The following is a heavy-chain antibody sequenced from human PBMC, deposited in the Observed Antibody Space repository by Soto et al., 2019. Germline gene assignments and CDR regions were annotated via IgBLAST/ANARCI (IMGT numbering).Heavy chain of an antibody. CDR1: GGSISSYY. Sequence: PSETLSLTCTVSGGSISSYYWSWIRQPAGKGLEWIGRIYTGGSTNYNPSLKSRVTMSVDTSKNQFSLKLSSVTAADTAVYYCARCLWFGEMTGGDYGMDVWGQGTTVTVSS. V-gene: IGHV4-4*07. J-gene: IGHJ6*02. CDR2: IYTGGST. CDR3: ARCLWFGEMTGGDYGMDV. D-gene: IGHD3-10*01.